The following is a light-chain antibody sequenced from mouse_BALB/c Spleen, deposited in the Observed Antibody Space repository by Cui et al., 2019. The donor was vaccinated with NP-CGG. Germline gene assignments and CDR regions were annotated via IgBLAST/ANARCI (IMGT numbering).Light chain of an antibody. Sequence: AVVTQEDASTTSPGETVTLTCRSNTGAVTTSNYANWVQEKPDHLFTGLIGGTNNRAPGVPARFSGSLIGDKAALTITGAQTEDEAIYFCALWYSNHWVFGGGTKLTVL. CDR2: GTN. V-gene: IGLV1*01. CDR3: ALWYSNHWV. CDR1: TGAVTTSNY. J-gene: IGLJ1*01.